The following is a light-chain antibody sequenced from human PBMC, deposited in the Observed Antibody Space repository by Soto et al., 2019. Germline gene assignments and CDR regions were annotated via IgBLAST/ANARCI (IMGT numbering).Light chain of an antibody. Sequence: QSVLTQPPSVSGAPGQRVTISCTGSSSNIGAGYDVHWYQQFPGTAPKLLIYGNNNRPSGVPDRFSGSKSGTSASLAITGLQAEDEADYYCQSYDSSLISYVFGTGTKLTVL. CDR3: QSYDSSLISYV. J-gene: IGLJ1*01. V-gene: IGLV1-40*01. CDR1: SSNIGAGYD. CDR2: GNN.